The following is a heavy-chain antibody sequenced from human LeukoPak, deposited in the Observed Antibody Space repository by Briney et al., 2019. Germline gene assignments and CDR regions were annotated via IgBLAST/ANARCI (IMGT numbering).Heavy chain of an antibody. CDR1: GYTFTGYY. V-gene: IGHV1-2*02. CDR3: ARGARGVIVAAGTGY. Sequence: ASVKVSCKASGYTFTGYYMHWVRPAPGQGLEWMGWINPNSGGTNYAQKFQGRVTMTRDTSISTAYMELSRLRSDDTAVYYCARGARGVIVAAGTGYWGQGTLVTVSS. D-gene: IGHD6-13*01. CDR2: INPNSGGT. J-gene: IGHJ4*02.